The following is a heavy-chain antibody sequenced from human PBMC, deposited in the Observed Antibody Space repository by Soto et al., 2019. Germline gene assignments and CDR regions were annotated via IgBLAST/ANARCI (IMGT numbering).Heavy chain of an antibody. V-gene: IGHV3-23*01. Sequence: EVQLLEAGGGLVQPGGSLRLSCAASGFIFSNYAMNWVRQAPGKGLEWVSAVGGNGLDTYYADSVKGQCNISIDNAKNKLYLQMNSLRAEDTAVYYCAGRTGYPFDYWGQGTLVTVSS. D-gene: IGHD3-9*01. CDR2: VGGNGLDT. CDR3: AGRTGYPFDY. CDR1: GFIFSNYA. J-gene: IGHJ4*02.